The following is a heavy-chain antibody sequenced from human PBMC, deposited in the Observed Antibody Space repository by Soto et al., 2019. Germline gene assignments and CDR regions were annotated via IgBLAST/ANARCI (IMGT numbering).Heavy chain of an antibody. CDR3: AKDLLYSSSRYYYGMDV. CDR1: GFTFSSYG. CDR2: ISYDGSNK. D-gene: IGHD6-13*01. J-gene: IGHJ6*02. V-gene: IGHV3-30*18. Sequence: GGSPRLSCAASGFTFSSYGMHWVRQAPGKGLGWVAVISYDGSNKYYADSVKGRFTISRDNSKNTLYLQMNSLRAEDTAVYYCAKDLLYSSSRYYYGMDVWGQGTTVTVSS.